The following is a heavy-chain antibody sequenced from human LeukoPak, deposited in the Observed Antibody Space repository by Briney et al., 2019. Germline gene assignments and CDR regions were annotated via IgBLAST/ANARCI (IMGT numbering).Heavy chain of an antibody. CDR2: IYYSVST. CDR1: AASIISYS. D-gene: IGHD3-3*01. J-gene: IGHJ2*01. V-gene: IGHV4-59*01. Sequence: SETLSLTCTLFAASIISYSWSWIRPPPGKRLEWVGYIYYSVSTNYNPTLKSRVTMSVDTSKNQFSLKLSSVTAADTAVYYCASLRFLEWSDWYFDLWGRGTLVTVSS. CDR3: ASLRFLEWSDWYFDL.